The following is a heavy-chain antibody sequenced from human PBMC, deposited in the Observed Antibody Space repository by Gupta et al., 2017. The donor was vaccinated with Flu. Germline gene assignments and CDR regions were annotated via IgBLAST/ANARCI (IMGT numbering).Heavy chain of an antibody. CDR2: IYYSGST. CDR3: ARSRDGYKYWYFDL. CDR1: GGSISSYY. D-gene: IGHD5-24*01. J-gene: IGHJ2*01. V-gene: IGHV4-59*08. Sequence: VKPSETLSLTCTVSGGSISSYYWSWIRQPPGKGLEWIGYIYYSGSTNYNPSLKSRVTISVDTSKNQFSLKLSSVTAADTAVYYCARSRDGYKYWYFDLWGRGTLVTVSS.